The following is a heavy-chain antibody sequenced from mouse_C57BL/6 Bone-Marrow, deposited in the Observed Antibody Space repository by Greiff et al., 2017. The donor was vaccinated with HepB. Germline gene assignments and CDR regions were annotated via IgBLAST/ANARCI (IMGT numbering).Heavy chain of an antibody. Sequence: VQLQQSVAELVRPGASVKLSCTASGFNIKNTYIHWVKQRPEQGLEWIGRIDPANGNTKYAPKFQGKATITADTSSNTAYLQLSSLTSEDTAIYYCASLLGMDYWGQGTSVTVSS. CDR2: IDPANGNT. CDR3: ASLLGMDY. D-gene: IGHD1-1*01. CDR1: GFNIKNTY. V-gene: IGHV14-3*01. J-gene: IGHJ4*01.